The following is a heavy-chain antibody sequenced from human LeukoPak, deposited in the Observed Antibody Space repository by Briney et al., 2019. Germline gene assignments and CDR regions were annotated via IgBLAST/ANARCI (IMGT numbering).Heavy chain of an antibody. CDR2: INHSGST. D-gene: IGHD1-26*01. V-gene: IGHV4-34*01. J-gene: IGHJ4*02. CDR3: ASLGSYYFDY. CDR1: GGSFSGYY. Sequence: SETLSLTCTVSGGSFSGYYWSWIRQPPGKGLEWIGEINHSGSTNYNPSLKSRVTISVDTSKNQFSLKLSPVTAADTAVYYCASLGSYYFDYWGQGTLVTVSS.